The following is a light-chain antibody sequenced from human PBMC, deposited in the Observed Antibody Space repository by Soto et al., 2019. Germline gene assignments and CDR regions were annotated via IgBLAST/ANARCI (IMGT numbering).Light chain of an antibody. V-gene: IGLV7-46*01. CDR2: DTN. CDR1: TGAVTSGHY. J-gene: IGLJ3*02. CDR3: LLSYSGARV. Sequence: QSVVTQEPSLTVSPGVTVTLTCGSSTGAVTSGHYPYWFQQKPGQAPRTLIYDTNNKHSWTPARFSGSLLGDKAALTLSGAQPEDEADYYCLLSYSGARVFGGGTQLTFL.